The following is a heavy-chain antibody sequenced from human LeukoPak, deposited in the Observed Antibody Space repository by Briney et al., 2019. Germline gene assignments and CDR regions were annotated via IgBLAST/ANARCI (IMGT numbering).Heavy chain of an antibody. Sequence: GGSLRLSCAASGFTFSSYAMSWVRQAPGKGLEWVSAISGSGGSTYYADSVKGRFAISRDNSKNTLYLQMNSLRAEDTAVYYCAKDPLQEVVPAATDYWGQGTLVTVSS. CDR1: GFTFSSYA. J-gene: IGHJ4*02. V-gene: IGHV3-23*01. CDR3: AKDPLQEVVPAATDY. CDR2: ISGSGGST. D-gene: IGHD2-2*01.